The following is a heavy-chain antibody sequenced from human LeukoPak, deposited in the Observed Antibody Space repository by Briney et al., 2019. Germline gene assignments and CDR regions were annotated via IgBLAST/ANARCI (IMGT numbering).Heavy chain of an antibody. CDR2: IIPIFGST. CDR3: ARGTWLQSQAFDI. Sequence: ASVKVSYKASGYTLTSYGISSVRQAPGHGLEWMGVIIPIFGSTNDAQKFQGRVTIIADESTSTAYMEVSSLRSEDTAMYYCARGTWLQSQAFDIWGQGTMVTVSS. V-gene: IGHV1-69*13. D-gene: IGHD5-24*01. CDR1: GYTLTSYG. J-gene: IGHJ3*02.